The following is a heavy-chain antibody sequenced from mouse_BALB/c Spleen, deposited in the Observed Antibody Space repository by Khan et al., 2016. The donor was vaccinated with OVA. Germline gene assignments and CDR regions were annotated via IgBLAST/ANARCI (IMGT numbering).Heavy chain of an antibody. J-gene: IGHJ2*01. V-gene: IGHV5-6-5*01. CDR2: ISSGGST. D-gene: IGHD2-14*01. CDR3: AREAYRYDEYYFDY. CDR1: GFTFSTYA. Sequence: EVELVESGGDSVKPGGSLKLSCAVSGFTFSTYAMSWVRQTPEKRLEWVASISSGGSTYYPDSVHGRFTVSRANDRNIGYLQMTSLRSEDMAMYYCAREAYRYDEYYFDYWGQGTTLTVSS.